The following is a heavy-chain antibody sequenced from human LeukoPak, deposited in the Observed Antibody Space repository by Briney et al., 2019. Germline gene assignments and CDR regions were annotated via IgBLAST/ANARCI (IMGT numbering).Heavy chain of an antibody. CDR2: IGTASDT. V-gene: IGHV3-13*01. D-gene: IGHD1-1*01. Sequence: GGSLRLSCAASGFGFEDYVMHWVRQVPGKGLEWVSTIGTASDTYYPGSVEGRFTLSRDNAKNSLYLQMNSLTAGDTAVYYCARGPPRGKYYYMDVWGKGTTVTVSS. CDR3: ARGPPRGKYYYMDV. J-gene: IGHJ6*03. CDR1: GFGFEDYV.